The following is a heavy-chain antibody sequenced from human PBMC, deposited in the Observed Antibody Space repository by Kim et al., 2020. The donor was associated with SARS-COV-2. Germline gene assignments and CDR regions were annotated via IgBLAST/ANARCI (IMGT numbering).Heavy chain of an antibody. CDR2: IIPIFGTA. J-gene: IGHJ6*02. Sequence: SVKVSCKASGGTFSSYAISWVRQAPGQGLEWMGGIIPIFGTANYAQKFQGRVTITADESTSTAYMELSSLRSEDTAVYYCARAGSLRGQLEAYYYYYGMDVWGQGTTVTVSS. CDR3: ARAGSLRGQLEAYYYYYGMDV. D-gene: IGHD6-13*01. CDR1: GGTFSSYA. V-gene: IGHV1-69*13.